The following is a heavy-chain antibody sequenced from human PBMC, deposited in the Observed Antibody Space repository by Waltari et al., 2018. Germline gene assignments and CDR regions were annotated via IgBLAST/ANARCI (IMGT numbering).Heavy chain of an antibody. CDR3: AKDIEGATTFDY. Sequence: QVQLVESGGGVVQPVGSLRLSCAASGFTFSSYGMHWVRQAPGKGLEGVAFIRYDGINKNYADSVKGRFTISRDNSKNTLYLQMNSLRAEDTAVYYCAKDIEGATTFDYWGQGTLVTVSS. CDR2: IRYDGINK. CDR1: GFTFSSYG. J-gene: IGHJ4*02. D-gene: IGHD1-26*01. V-gene: IGHV3-30*02.